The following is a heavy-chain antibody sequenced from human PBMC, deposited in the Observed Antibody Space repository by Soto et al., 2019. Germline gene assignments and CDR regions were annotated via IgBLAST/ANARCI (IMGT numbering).Heavy chain of an antibody. CDR2: TYYRSKWYN. CDR3: ARAGGAVSRKNDFDV. Sequence: PSQALSLTCAISGDSVSSDTAGWNWIRQSPSRGLEWLGKTYYRSKWYNDYAVAVESRITINPDTSKNQFSLQLNSVTPEDTAVYYCARAGGAVSRKNDFDVWGQGAVLTVSS. V-gene: IGHV6-1*01. CDR1: GDSVSSDTAG. J-gene: IGHJ3*01. D-gene: IGHD6-19*01.